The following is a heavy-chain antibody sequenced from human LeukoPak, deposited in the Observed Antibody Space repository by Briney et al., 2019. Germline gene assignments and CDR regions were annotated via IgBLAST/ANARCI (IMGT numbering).Heavy chain of an antibody. CDR1: GGTFSSYA. V-gene: IGHV1-69*01. Sequence: SVKVSCKASGGTFSSYAISWVRQAPGQGLEWMGGIIPIFGTANYAQKFQGRVTITADESTSTANMELRSLRSDDTAVYYCARTTAPKTGASPEDYSYYYMDVWGKGTTVTVS. CDR2: IIPIFGTA. J-gene: IGHJ6*03. CDR3: ARTTAPKTGASPEDYSYYYMDV. D-gene: IGHD1-1*01.